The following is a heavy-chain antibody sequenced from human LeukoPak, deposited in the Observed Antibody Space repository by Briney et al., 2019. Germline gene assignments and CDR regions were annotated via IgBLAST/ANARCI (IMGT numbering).Heavy chain of an antibody. D-gene: IGHD2-15*01. Sequence: QTGGSLRLSCEASRSTFKGYAIHWVRQAPGKGLEWVSFISHDGNIKYYADSVKGRFTISRDNSKNTLYLQMNSLTTEDSAVYYCARDLSTYYCIEYWGQGTLVTVSS. J-gene: IGHJ4*02. CDR2: ISHDGNIK. CDR3: ARDLSTYYCIEY. CDR1: RSTFKGYA. V-gene: IGHV3-30-3*01.